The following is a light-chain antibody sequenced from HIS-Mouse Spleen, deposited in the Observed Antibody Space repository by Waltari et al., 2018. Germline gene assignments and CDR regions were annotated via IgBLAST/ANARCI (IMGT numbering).Light chain of an antibody. CDR3: CSYAGSSTVV. J-gene: IGLJ2*01. CDR1: SSDVGSYNL. CDR2: EGS. Sequence: QSALTQPASVSGSPGQSITISCTGTSSDVGSYNLVSWYQQHPGKAPKLVIYEGSKRPSGVSNRFSGSKSGHTASLTISGLQAEDEADYYCCSYAGSSTVVFGGGTKLTVL. V-gene: IGLV2-23*01.